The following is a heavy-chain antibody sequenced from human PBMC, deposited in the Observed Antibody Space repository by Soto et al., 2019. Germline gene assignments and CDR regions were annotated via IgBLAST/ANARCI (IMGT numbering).Heavy chain of an antibody. Sequence: QVQLVQSGDEVKRPGAAVKVSCKASGYSFAGYGMNWVRQAPGQGLPWMAWISGYNGRTQYARTFEGRVTLTSDTSTTTVQLELRNLTSDDTAVYYCATSLIALPNTRRDFWGLGTLVTVAS. V-gene: IGHV1-18*01. D-gene: IGHD2-2*02. CDR1: GYSFAGYG. CDR2: ISGYNGRT. J-gene: IGHJ4*02. CDR3: ATSLIALPNTRRDF.